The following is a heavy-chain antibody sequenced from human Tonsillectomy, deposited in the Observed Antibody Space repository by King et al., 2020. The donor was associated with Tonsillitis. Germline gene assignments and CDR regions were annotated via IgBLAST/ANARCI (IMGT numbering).Heavy chain of an antibody. CDR1: GFTFSSYA. CDR2: ISGGGGST. J-gene: IGHJ4*02. V-gene: IGHV3-23*04. Sequence: VQLVESGGGLVQPGGSLRLSCAASGFTFSSYAMSWVRQAPGKGLEWVSVISGGGGSTSYADSVKGHFTISRDNSKNTLYLQMNSLRAEDTAVYYCAKASSNYDILTGYYYFDYWGQGTLVTVSS. CDR3: AKASSNYDILTGYYYFDY. D-gene: IGHD3-9*01.